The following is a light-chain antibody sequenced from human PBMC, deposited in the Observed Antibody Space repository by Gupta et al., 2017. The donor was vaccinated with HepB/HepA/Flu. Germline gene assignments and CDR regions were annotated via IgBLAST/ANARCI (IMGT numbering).Light chain of an antibody. CDR3: AAWDTSRRLVA. V-gene: IGLV1-47*01. CDR1: SSNVGRSF. Sequence: QSVLTQPPSVSGPPGQRVTIACSGSSSNVGRSFVYWYQQFPGAAPKLLIYRNDQRPSGVPERFSGSKYGSSAALASSGLRAEEEANYYCAAWDTSRRLVAFGGGTKLTVL. CDR2: RND. J-gene: IGLJ2*01.